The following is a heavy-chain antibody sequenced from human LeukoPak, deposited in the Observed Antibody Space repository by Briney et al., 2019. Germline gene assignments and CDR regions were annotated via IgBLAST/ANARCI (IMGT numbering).Heavy chain of an antibody. CDR1: GFILSNYR. CDR3: AREGYDYVWHTTEQDGMDV. D-gene: IGHD3-16*01. CDR2: ISSSGNSR. J-gene: IGHJ6*02. V-gene: IGHV3-48*04. Sequence: GGSLRLSCAASGFILSNYRMNWVRQAPGKGLEWVSYISSSGNSREYADSVKGRFTISRDNARDSLHLQMNSLRVEDTAVYYCAREGYDYVWHTTEQDGMDVWGQGTTVTVSS.